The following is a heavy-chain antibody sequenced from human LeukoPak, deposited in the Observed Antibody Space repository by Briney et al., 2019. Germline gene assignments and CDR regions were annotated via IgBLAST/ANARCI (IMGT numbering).Heavy chain of an antibody. V-gene: IGHV7-4-1*02. D-gene: IGHD2-15*01. CDR2: INTNTGNP. J-gene: IGHJ4*02. Sequence: ASVKVSCKASGYTFTSYAMNWVRQAPGQGLEWMGWINTNTGNPTYAQGFTGRFVFSLDTSVSTANLQISSLKAEDTAVHYCARRCSGGSCYRNFDYWGQGTLVTVSS. CDR3: ARRCSGGSCYRNFDY. CDR1: GYTFTSYA.